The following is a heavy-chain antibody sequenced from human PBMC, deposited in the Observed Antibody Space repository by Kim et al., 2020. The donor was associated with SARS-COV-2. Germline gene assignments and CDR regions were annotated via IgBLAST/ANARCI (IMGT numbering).Heavy chain of an antibody. D-gene: IGHD3-22*01. Sequence: SETLSLTCTVSGGSISSSSYYWGWIRQPPGKGLEWIGSIYYSGSTYYNPSLKSRVTISVDTSKNQFSLKLSSVTAADTAVYYCARLGNYYDSSGLVDYWGQGTLVTVSS. CDR3: ARLGNYYDSSGLVDY. CDR1: GGSISSSSYY. CDR2: IYYSGST. J-gene: IGHJ4*02. V-gene: IGHV4-39*01.